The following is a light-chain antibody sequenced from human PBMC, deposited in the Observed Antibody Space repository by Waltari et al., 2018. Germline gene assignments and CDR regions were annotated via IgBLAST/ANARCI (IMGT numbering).Light chain of an antibody. V-gene: IGKV3D-20*01. CDR1: QSLSTSY. Sequence: EIVFTQSPATLSLSPGARATLSCGASQSLSTSYFAWYQQKPGLAPRLLMYHASSRATGIPDRFSGSGAGTDFTLTISRLEPEDFAVYYCQYYDNSVITFGQGTRLEI. CDR3: QYYDNSVIT. J-gene: IGKJ5*01. CDR2: HAS.